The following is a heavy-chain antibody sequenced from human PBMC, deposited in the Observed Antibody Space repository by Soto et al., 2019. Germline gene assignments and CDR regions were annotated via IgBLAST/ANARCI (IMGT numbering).Heavy chain of an antibody. V-gene: IGHV3-23*01. J-gene: IGHJ6*02. CDR1: GFTFSSYA. Sequence: GGSLRLSCAASGFTFSSYAMSWVRQAPGKGLEWVSAISGSGGSTYYADSVKGRFTISRDNSKNTLYLQMNSLRAEDTAVYYCAKDPGASRGYVAYIYSYGMDVWGQGTTVTVSS. D-gene: IGHD3-22*01. CDR3: AKDPGASRGYVAYIYSYGMDV. CDR2: ISGSGGST.